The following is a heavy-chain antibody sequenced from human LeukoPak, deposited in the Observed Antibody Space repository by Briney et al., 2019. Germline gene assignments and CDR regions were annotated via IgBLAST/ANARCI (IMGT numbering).Heavy chain of an antibody. V-gene: IGHV3-30*18. D-gene: IGHD1-26*01. CDR3: AKDGREKTEYPYFDH. J-gene: IGHJ4*02. CDR1: GFTFSSHG. Sequence: PGGSLRLSCAAYGFTFSSHGMHWVRQAPGKGLEWVALISHDGKKIYYVDSVKGRFTISRDNSKNTLDLQMSSLRPEDTAVYYCAKDGREKTEYPYFDHWGQGTLVTVAS. CDR2: ISHDGKKI.